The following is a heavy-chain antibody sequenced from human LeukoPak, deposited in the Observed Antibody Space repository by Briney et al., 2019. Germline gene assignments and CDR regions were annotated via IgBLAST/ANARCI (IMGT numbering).Heavy chain of an antibody. V-gene: IGHV3-7*01. CDR2: IKPDGSAD. CDR3: AREGTTLWNNFDS. J-gene: IGHJ4*02. Sequence: GGSLRLSCAASGFTGSNYWMSWVGQAQGKGLEWGVNIKPDGSADDYVNSLKGRFTSSRDIATASLVLGMFSLTAEDTAVYYCAREGTTLWNNFDSWGQGTLVTVSS. CDR1: GFTGSNYW. D-gene: IGHD1-1*01.